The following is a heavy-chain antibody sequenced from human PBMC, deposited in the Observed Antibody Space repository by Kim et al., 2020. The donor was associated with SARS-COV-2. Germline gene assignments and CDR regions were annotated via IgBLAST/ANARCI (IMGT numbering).Heavy chain of an antibody. CDR2: INHSGST. D-gene: IGHD2-15*01. Sequence: SETLSLTCAVYGGSFSGYYWSWIRQPPGKGLEWIGEINHSGSTNYNPSLKSRVTISVDTSKNQFSLKLSSVTAADTAVYYCARGRGTWSRPGCYSRGMDAWGQGTTVTVSS. V-gene: IGHV4-34*01. CDR3: ARGRGTWSRPGCYSRGMDA. J-gene: IGHJ6*02. CDR1: GGSFSGYY.